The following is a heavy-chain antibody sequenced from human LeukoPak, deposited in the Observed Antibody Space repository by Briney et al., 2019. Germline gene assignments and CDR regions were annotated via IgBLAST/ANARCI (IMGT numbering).Heavy chain of an antibody. CDR1: GFTFSSNT. D-gene: IGHD2-2*01. J-gene: IGHJ4*02. Sequence: GGSLRLSCAASGFTFSSNTMNWVRQAPGKGLEWVSSISSGSSYIYYADSVKGRFTISRDNAKNSLYLQTNSLRAEGTAVYYCGRGYCDAPDYWGQGTPVTVSS. CDR3: GRGYCDAPDY. CDR2: ISSGSSYI. V-gene: IGHV3-21*01.